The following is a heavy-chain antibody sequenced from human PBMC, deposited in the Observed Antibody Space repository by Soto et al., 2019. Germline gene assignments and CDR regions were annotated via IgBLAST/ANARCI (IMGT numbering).Heavy chain of an antibody. J-gene: IGHJ4*02. CDR2: ITHDGNT. CDR1: GGSFSGNY. CDR3: ARGMDPAKTGY. Sequence: QVQLQQWGAGLLKPSETLSLTCAVFGGSFSGNYWSWIRQPPGKGLEWIGEITHDGNTNYNPSLKSRVTLSVDTSKNQFALRLSSVTAADTAVYYCARGMDPAKTGYWGQGTLVTVSS. D-gene: IGHD5-18*01. V-gene: IGHV4-34*01.